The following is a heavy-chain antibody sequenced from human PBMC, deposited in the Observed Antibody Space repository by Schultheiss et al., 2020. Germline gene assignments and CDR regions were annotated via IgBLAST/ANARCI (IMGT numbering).Heavy chain of an antibody. D-gene: IGHD3-22*01. Sequence: SETLSLTCTVSGDSISSDGYYWSWIRQHPGKGLEWIGYIYYSGSTYYNPSLKSRVTISVDTSKNQFSLKLTSVTAADTAVYYCANLYDSSGYYYDYFDYWGQGTLVTVSS. V-gene: IGHV4-31*03. J-gene: IGHJ4*02. CDR3: ANLYDSSGYYYDYFDY. CDR1: GDSISSDGYY. CDR2: IYYSGST.